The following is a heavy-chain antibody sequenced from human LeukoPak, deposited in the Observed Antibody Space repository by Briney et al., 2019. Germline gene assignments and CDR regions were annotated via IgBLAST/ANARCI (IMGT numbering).Heavy chain of an antibody. V-gene: IGHV3-64*01. D-gene: IGHD3-10*01. CDR1: GFTFSSYA. J-gene: IGHJ4*02. Sequence: GGSLRLSCAASGFTFSSYAMHWVRQAPGKGLEYVSAISSNGGSTYYANSVKGRFTISRDNSKNTLYLQMGSLRAEDMAVYYCARDLGDRSGSYYLDYWGQGTLVTVSS. CDR3: ARDLGDRSGSYYLDY. CDR2: ISSNGGST.